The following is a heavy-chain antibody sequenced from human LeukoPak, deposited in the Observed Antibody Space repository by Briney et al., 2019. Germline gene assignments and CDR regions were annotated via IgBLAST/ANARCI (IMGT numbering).Heavy chain of an antibody. CDR1: GFTFDDYA. Sequence: SGGSLRLSCAASGFTFDDYAMHWVRQAPGKGLEWVSSISSSSGYIYYADSVKGRFTISRDNAKNSLYLQMNSLRAEDTAVYYCAKDRYSSSLSYSAWFDPWGQGTLVTVSS. D-gene: IGHD6-6*01. J-gene: IGHJ5*02. CDR3: AKDRYSSSLSYSAWFDP. CDR2: ISSSSGYI. V-gene: IGHV3-21*04.